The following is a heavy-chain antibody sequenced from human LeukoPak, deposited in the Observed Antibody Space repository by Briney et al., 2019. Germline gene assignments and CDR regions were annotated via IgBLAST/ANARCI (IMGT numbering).Heavy chain of an antibody. D-gene: IGHD3-9*01. J-gene: IGHJ3*02. Sequence: SVKVSCKASGGTFSSYAISWVRQAPGQGLEWMGRIIPILGIANYAQKFQGRVTITADKSTSTAYMELSSLRSEDTAVYYCARTIRDVLRYFDWLSGRRNDAFDIWGQGTMVTASS. CDR3: ARTIRDVLRYFDWLSGRRNDAFDI. CDR1: GGTFSSYA. CDR2: IIPILGIA. V-gene: IGHV1-69*04.